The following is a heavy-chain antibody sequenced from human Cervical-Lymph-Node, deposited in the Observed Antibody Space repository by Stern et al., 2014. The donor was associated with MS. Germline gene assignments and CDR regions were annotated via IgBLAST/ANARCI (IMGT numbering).Heavy chain of an antibody. CDR1: GDSISSGGYY. Sequence: QVQLQESGPGLVKPSQTLSLICTVSGDSISSGGYYWSWIRQHPGKGLEWIGFIYYFGSAFYNPSLKSRTTISIDTSKNQFSLKLTSVTAADTAVYYCARVSEIVVVVQIWGQGTMVTVSS. V-gene: IGHV4-31*03. CDR2: IYYFGSA. CDR3: ARVSEIVVVVQI. J-gene: IGHJ3*02. D-gene: IGHD2-15*01.